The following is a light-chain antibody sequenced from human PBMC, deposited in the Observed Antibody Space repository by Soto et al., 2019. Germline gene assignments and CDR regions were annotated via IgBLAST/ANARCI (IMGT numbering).Light chain of an antibody. Sequence: QSALTQPPSASASPGQSVTISCTGTSSDVGGYNYVSWYQQRPGKAPKLMIYEVSQRPSGVPDRFSGSKSGNTATLTVSGLQAEDEADYYCGTWDSRLRVVVFGGGTKLTVL. J-gene: IGLJ2*01. V-gene: IGLV2-8*01. CDR2: EVS. CDR1: SSDVGGYNY. CDR3: GTWDSRLRVVV.